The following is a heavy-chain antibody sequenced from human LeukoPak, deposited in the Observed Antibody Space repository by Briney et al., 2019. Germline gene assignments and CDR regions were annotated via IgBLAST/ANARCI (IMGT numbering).Heavy chain of an antibody. CDR1: GFTFSNYG. CDR2: ISDSGGT. D-gene: IGHD6-6*01. V-gene: IGHV3-23*01. CDR3: AKRVPYGSSSVYFDF. J-gene: IGHJ4*02. Sequence: GGSLRLSCAASGFTFSNYGMSWVRQAPGKGLEWVSAISDSGGTYYADPVKGRFTISKDNPKNTLYLQMNNLRAEDTAVYYCAKRVPYGSSSVYFDFWGEGTLVTVSP.